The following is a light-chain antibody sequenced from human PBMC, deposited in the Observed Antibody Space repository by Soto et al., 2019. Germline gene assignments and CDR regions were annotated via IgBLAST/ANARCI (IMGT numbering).Light chain of an antibody. V-gene: IGKV3D-20*02. J-gene: IGKJ5*01. Sequence: ILLTQSPGTLSLSPGESSTLSCRAVQSVSSSYLAWYQQKPGQAPRLLIYGASNRATGIPDRFSGSGSGTDFTLTISRLEPEDFAIYYCQQRQYWPPITFGQGTRLEIK. CDR3: QQRQYWPPIT. CDR2: GAS. CDR1: QSVSSSY.